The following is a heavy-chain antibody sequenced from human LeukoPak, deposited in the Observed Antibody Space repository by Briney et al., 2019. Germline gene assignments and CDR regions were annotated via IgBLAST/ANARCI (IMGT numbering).Heavy chain of an antibody. Sequence: ASVKVSCKASGYTFTSYGISWVRQAPGQGLEWMGWMNPNSGNTGYAQKLQGRVTMTTDTSTSTAYMELRSLRSDDTAVYYCARDTRHRDFDYWGQGTLVTVSS. CDR2: MNPNSGNT. J-gene: IGHJ4*02. CDR3: ARDTRHRDFDY. CDR1: GYTFTSYG. V-gene: IGHV1-18*01.